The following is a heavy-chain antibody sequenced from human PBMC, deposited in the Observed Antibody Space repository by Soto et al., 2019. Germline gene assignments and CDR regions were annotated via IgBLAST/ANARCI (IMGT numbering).Heavy chain of an antibody. CDR2: VSHDGRNT. Sequence: HPGGSLRLSCAASGFTFSDYAMHWVRQAPGKGLEWVAVVSHDGRNTHYADSVKGRFTISRDSSKNTLYLQMNSPRAEDTAVYYCAKGSYYYYDSSGYYYVASWFDYWGQGTLVTVSS. D-gene: IGHD3-22*01. V-gene: IGHV3-30*18. CDR3: AKGSYYYYDSSGYYYVASWFDY. J-gene: IGHJ4*02. CDR1: GFTFSDYA.